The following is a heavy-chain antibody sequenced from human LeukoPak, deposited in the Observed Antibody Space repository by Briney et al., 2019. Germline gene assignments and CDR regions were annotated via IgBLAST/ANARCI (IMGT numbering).Heavy chain of an antibody. J-gene: IGHJ4*02. V-gene: IGHV1-46*01. CDR3: ARDQEGFDY. CDR2: IYPRDGST. Sequence: ASVKVSCKASGYTFTSHYIHWVRQAPGQALEWMGMIYPRDGSTSYAQKFQGRVTVTRDTSTSTVHMELSGLRSEDTAVYYCARDQEGFDYWGQGTLVTVSS. CDR1: GYTFTSHY.